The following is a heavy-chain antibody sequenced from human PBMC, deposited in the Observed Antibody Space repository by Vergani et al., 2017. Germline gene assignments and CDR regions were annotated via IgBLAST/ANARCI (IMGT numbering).Heavy chain of an antibody. Sequence: QVQLVESGGGVVQPGGSLRLSCAASGFTFSSYGMHWVRQAPGKGLEWVAFIRYDGSNKYYADSVKGRFTISRDNSKNTLYLQMNRLRAEDTAVYYCAKDSSGYYLDYWGQGTLVTVSS. CDR2: IRYDGSNK. CDR1: GFTFSSYG. CDR3: AKDSSGYYLDY. V-gene: IGHV3-30*02. D-gene: IGHD3-22*01. J-gene: IGHJ4*02.